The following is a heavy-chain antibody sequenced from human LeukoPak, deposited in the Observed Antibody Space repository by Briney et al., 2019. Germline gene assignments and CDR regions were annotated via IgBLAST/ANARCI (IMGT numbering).Heavy chain of an antibody. V-gene: IGHV3-30*18. Sequence: GGSLRLSCAASGFDFSAFGMNWVRQAPGKGLEWVAVISYDGSQKYYADSVKGRFTISRDNSKNTVYLQMNSLSAEDTAVYYCAKDNGSPSLVVVLVATAPDYWGQGTLVTVSS. J-gene: IGHJ4*02. CDR3: AKDNGSPSLVVVLVATAPDY. D-gene: IGHD2-15*01. CDR2: ISYDGSQK. CDR1: GFDFSAFG.